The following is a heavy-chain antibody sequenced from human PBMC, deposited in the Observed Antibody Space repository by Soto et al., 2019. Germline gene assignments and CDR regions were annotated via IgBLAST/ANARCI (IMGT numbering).Heavy chain of an antibody. CDR1: GVSVSNNY. J-gene: IGHJ6*02. Sequence: EVQLVESGGGLVQPGGSLRLSCAASGVSVSNNYMSWVRQAPGKGLEWVSLIYSGGGTYYADSVKGRFTVSRDSSKNTLFLQMNSLRAEDTAVYYCARDSYYYGMDVWDQGTTVTVSS. D-gene: IGHD3-16*01. CDR2: IYSGGGT. V-gene: IGHV3-66*01. CDR3: ARDSYYYGMDV.